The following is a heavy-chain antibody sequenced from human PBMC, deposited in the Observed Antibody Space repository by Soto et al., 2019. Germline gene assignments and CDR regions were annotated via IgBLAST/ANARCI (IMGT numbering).Heavy chain of an antibody. CDR3: ARESEDLTSNFDY. J-gene: IGHJ4*02. CDR2: ISSTTNYI. V-gene: IGHV3-21*06. Sequence: PGESLKISCAASGFTFTRYSMNWVRQAPGKGLEWVSSISSTTNYIYYGDTMKGRFTISRDNAKNSLYREMNSRRAEDTDVYYCARESEDLTSNFDYWGQGTLVTVSS. CDR1: GFTFTRYS.